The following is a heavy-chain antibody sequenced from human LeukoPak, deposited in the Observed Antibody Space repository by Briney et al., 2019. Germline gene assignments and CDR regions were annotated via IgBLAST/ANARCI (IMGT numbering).Heavy chain of an antibody. V-gene: IGHV3-53*01. CDR1: GFTVSSNY. CDR3: ASRISGWYYFDY. CDR2: IYSGGST. D-gene: IGHD6-19*01. J-gene: IGHJ4*02. Sequence: GGSLRLSCAASGFTVSSNYMSWVRQAPGKGLEWVSVIYSGGSTYYADSVKGRFTTSRDNSKNTLYLQMNSLRAEDTAVYYCASRISGWYYFDYWGQGTLVTVSS.